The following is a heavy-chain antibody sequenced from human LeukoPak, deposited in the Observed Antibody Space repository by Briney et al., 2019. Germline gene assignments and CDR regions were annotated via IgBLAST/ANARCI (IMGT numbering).Heavy chain of an antibody. V-gene: IGHV4-61*01. J-gene: IGHJ6*02. D-gene: IGHD1-26*01. Sequence: SETLSLTCTVSGGSISGSSYYWSWIRQPPGKGLEWTGYIYYSGSTNYNPSLKSRVTISVDTSKNQFSLKLSSVTAADTAVYYCARGQGANYYYYGMDVWGQGTTVTVSS. CDR3: ARGQGANYYYYGMDV. CDR1: GGSISGSSYY. CDR2: IYYSGST.